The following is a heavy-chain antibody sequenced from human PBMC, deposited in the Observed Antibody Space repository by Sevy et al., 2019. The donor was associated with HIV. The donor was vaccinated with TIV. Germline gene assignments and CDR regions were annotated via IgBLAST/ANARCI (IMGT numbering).Heavy chain of an antibody. Sequence: GGSLRLSCAASGFTFSSYSMNWVRQAPGKGLEWVSYISSSSSTIYYADSVKGRFTISRDNAKNSLYLQMNSLRAEDTAVYYCARAYAAYDFWSGYYANWFDPWGQGTLVTVSS. D-gene: IGHD3-3*01. J-gene: IGHJ5*02. CDR1: GFTFSSYS. CDR2: ISSSSSTI. V-gene: IGHV3-48*01. CDR3: ARAYAAYDFWSGYYANWFDP.